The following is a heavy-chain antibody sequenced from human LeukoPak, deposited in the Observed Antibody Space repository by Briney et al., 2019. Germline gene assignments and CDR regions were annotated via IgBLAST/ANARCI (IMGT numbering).Heavy chain of an antibody. D-gene: IGHD3-10*01. CDR1: GFTFSDYY. J-gene: IGHJ6*02. V-gene: IGHV3-11*01. CDR3: ARDKVITMVRGVIFDV. CDR2: ISSSGSTI. Sequence: GGSLRLSCAASGFTFSDYYMSWIRQAPGKGLEWVSYISSSGSTIYYADSVKGRFTISRDNAKNSLYLQMNSLRAEDTAVYYCARDKVITMVRGVIFDVWGQGPRSPSP.